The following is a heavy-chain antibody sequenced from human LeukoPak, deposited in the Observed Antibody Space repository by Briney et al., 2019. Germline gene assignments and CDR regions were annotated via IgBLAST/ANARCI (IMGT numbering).Heavy chain of an antibody. D-gene: IGHD5-12*01. Sequence: GGSLRLSCAASGFTFSNAWMSWVRQASGKGLEWVGRIKSKTDGGTTDYAAPVKGRFTISRDDSKNTLYLQMNSLKTEDTAVYYCTTGGYEAPLFDYWGQGTLVTVSS. CDR3: TTGGYEAPLFDY. V-gene: IGHV3-15*01. J-gene: IGHJ4*02. CDR1: GFTFSNAW. CDR2: IKSKTDGGTT.